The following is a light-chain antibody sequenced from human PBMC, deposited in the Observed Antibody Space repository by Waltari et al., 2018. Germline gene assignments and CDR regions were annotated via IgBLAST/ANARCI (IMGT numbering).Light chain of an antibody. CDR2: AAS. V-gene: IGKV1-39*01. J-gene: IGKJ3*01. Sequence: DIQMTQSPSSLSASVGDRVTITCRASKSISTYLNWYQQKPGKAPNLMIYAASTLQSGVPSRFSGSGSETDFTLTISSLQPEDFATYYCQQSYNAPRTFGLGTKVDIK. CDR1: KSISTY. CDR3: QQSYNAPRT.